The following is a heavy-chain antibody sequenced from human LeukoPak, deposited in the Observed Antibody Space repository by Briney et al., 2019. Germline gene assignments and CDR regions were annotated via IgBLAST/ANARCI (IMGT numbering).Heavy chain of an antibody. D-gene: IGHD6-19*01. CDR1: GGSVTTYY. V-gene: IGHV4-59*02. J-gene: IGHJ4*02. CDR2: IYYSGTT. CDR3: ARWAGILEY. Sequence: SETLSLPCTVSGGSVTTYYWSWIRQPPGKGLEWIGYIYYSGTTNYNPSLKSRVTISVDTSKNQFSLKLNSVTAADTAVYYCARWAGILEYWGQGTLVTVSS.